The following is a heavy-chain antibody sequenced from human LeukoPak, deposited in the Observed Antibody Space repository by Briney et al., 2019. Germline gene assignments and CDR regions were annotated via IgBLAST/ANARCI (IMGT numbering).Heavy chain of an antibody. D-gene: IGHD2-15*01. CDR1: GGSFSGYY. V-gene: IGHV4-34*01. CDR3: ASRILYSRGFDP. CDR2: INHSGST. Sequence: PSETLSLTCAVCGGSFSGYYWSWIRQPPGKGLEWIGEINHSGSTNYNPSLKSRVTISVDTSKNQFPLKLSSVTAADTAVYYCASRILYSRGFDPWGQGTLVTVSS. J-gene: IGHJ5*02.